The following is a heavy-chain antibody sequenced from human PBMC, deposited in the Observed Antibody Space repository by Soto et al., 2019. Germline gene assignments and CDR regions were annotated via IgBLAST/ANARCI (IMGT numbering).Heavy chain of an antibody. Sequence: SETLSLTCAVSRGSFSGYYWSWVRQFPGKGLEWIGEIIHTGSTNYNPSLKSRVTMSIDTSKKEISLKLSSVTAEDTAVYYCTTDQRDGSYFDYWGQGTLVTVSS. V-gene: IGHV4-34*12. CDR1: RGSFSGYY. J-gene: IGHJ4*02. CDR3: TTDQRDGSYFDY. D-gene: IGHD6-25*01. CDR2: IIHTGST.